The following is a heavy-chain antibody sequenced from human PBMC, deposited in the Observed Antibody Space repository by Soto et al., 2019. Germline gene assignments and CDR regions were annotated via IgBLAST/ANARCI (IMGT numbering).Heavy chain of an antibody. CDR3: ARAGWYRLDY. CDR2: INADGSTT. Sequence: DVQLVESGGGLAQPGGSLRLSCVGSGFTFSSYWMHWVRQAPGKGLAWVSRINADGSTTNYADAVKGRFTVSRDNAQITVYLQRTSLRDADTAVYFWARAGWYRLDYWGQGSLLIVSP. V-gene: IGHV3-74*01. CDR1: GFTFSSYW. D-gene: IGHD2-15*01. J-gene: IGHJ4*02.